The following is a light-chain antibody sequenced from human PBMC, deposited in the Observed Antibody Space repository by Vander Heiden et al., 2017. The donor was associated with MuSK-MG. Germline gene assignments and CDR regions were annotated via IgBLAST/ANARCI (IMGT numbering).Light chain of an antibody. V-gene: IGLV1-44*01. CDR2: STN. Sequence: QSVLTQPPSASGTPGQRVTISCSGSDSNIGTSTVSWYQQLPGMAPQLLIYSTNKRPSGVPDRFSGAKSGPSASLIISGLQYEDEADYSCAAWDDSLNGPLFGGGTKLTVL. J-gene: IGLJ3*02. CDR1: DSNIGTST. CDR3: AAWDDSLNGPL.